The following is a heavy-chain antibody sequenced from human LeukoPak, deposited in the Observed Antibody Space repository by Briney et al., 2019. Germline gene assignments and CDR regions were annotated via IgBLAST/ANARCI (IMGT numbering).Heavy chain of an antibody. CDR2: TYYRSKWHN. D-gene: IGHD4-11*01. Sequence: SQTLSLTCAVSGDSLPSSSAVWNWIRQSPSRGLEWLGRTYYRSKWHNEYAESVKSRISITSDTSKNQFSLQLNSVTPEDTAEYYCAGTTDYSSFLAFWGQGTLVTVSS. V-gene: IGHV6-1*01. CDR3: AGTTDYSSFLAF. J-gene: IGHJ4*02. CDR1: GDSLPSSSAV.